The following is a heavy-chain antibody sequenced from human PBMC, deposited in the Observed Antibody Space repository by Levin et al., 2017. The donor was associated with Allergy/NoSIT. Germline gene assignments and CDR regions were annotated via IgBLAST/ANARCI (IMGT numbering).Heavy chain of an antibody. V-gene: IGHV4-39*01. J-gene: IGHJ5*02. CDR2: IYYSGST. D-gene: IGHD2-2*01. CDR3: ARADCSSTSCYVFDNWFDP. CDR1: GGSISSSGYY. Sequence: SETLSLTCTVSGGSISSSGYYWGWIRQPPGKGLEWIGSIYYSGSTYYNPSLKSRVTISVDTSKNQFSLKLSSVTAADTAVYYCARADCSSTSCYVFDNWFDPWGQGTLVTVSS.